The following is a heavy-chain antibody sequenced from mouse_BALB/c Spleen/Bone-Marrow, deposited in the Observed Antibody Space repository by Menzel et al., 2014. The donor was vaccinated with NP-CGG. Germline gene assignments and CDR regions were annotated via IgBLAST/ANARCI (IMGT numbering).Heavy chain of an antibody. J-gene: IGHJ2*01. CDR3: ALYYDYDVGY. CDR2: IDLANGNT. CDR1: GFNIKDTY. Sequence: EVQLQESGAELVKPGASVKLSCTASGFNIKDTYMHWVKQRPEQGLEWIGRIDLANGNTKYDPKFQGKATITADTSSNTAYLQLSSLTSEDSAVYYCALYYDYDVGYWGQGTTLTVSS. V-gene: IGHV14-3*02. D-gene: IGHD2-4*01.